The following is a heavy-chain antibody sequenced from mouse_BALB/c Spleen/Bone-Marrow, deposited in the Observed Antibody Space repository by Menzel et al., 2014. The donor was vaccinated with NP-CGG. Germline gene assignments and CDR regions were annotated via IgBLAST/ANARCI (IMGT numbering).Heavy chain of an antibody. CDR3: AREARTGAWFTY. Sequence: VQLQQSGAELARSGALVKMSCKVSGYTFTSYTIQWAKWRPGQGLEWVGYIVPSSGYTDYNQNFKDKTTLTADKSSSTAYMQLSSLTSADSAVYYCAREARTGAWFTYWGQGTLVTVSA. CDR2: IVPSSGYT. V-gene: IGHV1-4*02. D-gene: IGHD4-1*01. CDR1: GYTFTSYT. J-gene: IGHJ3*01.